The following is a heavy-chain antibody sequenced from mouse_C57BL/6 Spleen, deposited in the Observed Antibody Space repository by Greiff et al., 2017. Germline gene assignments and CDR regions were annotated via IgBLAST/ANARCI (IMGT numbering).Heavy chain of an antibody. CDR3: TAMVTTGFAD. V-gene: IGHV14-4*01. J-gene: IGHJ3*01. CDR1: GFNIKDDY. D-gene: IGHD2-2*01. CDR2: IDPENGDT. Sequence: EVKLVESGAELVRPGASVKLSCTASGFNIKDDYMNWVKQRPEQGLEWIGWIDPENGDTEYASQFQGQATITADTSSNTAYLQLSSLTSEDTAVYFCTAMVTTGFADWGTGTLVTVSA.